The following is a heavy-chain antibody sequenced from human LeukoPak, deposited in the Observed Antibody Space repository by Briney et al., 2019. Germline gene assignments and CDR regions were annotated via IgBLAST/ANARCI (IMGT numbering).Heavy chain of an antibody. CDR2: IIVGSGAT. CDR3: AADLSNPRMGASYLDS. D-gene: IGHD3-16*01. Sequence: SVKVSCKASGFTSTNFAVQWVRQARGQRLGWIGWIIVGSGATKCAQDFQERVTITRDLSTSTPYMELRGLTSEDTAVYYCAADLSNPRMGASYLDSWGQGTLVTVSS. J-gene: IGHJ4*02. CDR1: GFTSTNFA. V-gene: IGHV1-58*01.